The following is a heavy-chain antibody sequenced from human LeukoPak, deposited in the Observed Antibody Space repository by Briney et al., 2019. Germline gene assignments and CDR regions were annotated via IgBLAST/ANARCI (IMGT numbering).Heavy chain of an antibody. Sequence: GGSLRLSCAASGFTFSSYSMNWVRQAPGKGLEWVSSISSSSSYIHYADSVKGRFTISRDNAKNSLYLQMNSLRAEDTAVYYCARVTVSSYGFDYWGQGTLVTVSS. CDR1: GFTFSSYS. D-gene: IGHD6-13*01. J-gene: IGHJ4*02. CDR2: ISSSSSYI. CDR3: ARVTVSSYGFDY. V-gene: IGHV3-21*01.